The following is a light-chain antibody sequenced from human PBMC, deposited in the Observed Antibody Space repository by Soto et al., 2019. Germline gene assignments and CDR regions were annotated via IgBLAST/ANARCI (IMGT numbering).Light chain of an antibody. V-gene: IGLV2-14*01. CDR3: SSYTSTSTLYV. J-gene: IGLJ1*01. Sequence: QSVLTQPASVSGSPGQSITISCTGTNSDVGSYDYVSWYQQYPGKAPKVIIYEVRNRPSGVSDRFSASKSGNTASLTISGLQAEDEAVYYCSSYTSTSTLYVFGSGTKGTVL. CDR1: NSDVGSYDY. CDR2: EVR.